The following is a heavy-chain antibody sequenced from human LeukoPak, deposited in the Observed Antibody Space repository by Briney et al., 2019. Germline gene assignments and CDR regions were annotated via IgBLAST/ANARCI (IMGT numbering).Heavy chain of an antibody. CDR1: GFTFSSYS. V-gene: IGHV3-48*01. CDR3: ARDSGYYDSSGYFYYYYMDV. CDR2: ISSSSSTI. D-gene: IGHD3-22*01. Sequence: PGGSLRLSCAASGFTFSSYSMNWVRQAPGKGLEWVSYISSSSSTIYYADSVKGRFTISRDNAKNSLYLQMNNLRAEDTAVYYCARDSGYYDSSGYFYYYYMDVWGKGTTVTVSS. J-gene: IGHJ6*03.